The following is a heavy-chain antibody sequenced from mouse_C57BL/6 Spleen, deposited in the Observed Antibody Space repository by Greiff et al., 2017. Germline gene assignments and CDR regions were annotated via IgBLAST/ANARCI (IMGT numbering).Heavy chain of an antibody. J-gene: IGHJ1*03. Sequence: EVKLQESGGGLVKPGGSLKLSCAASGFTFSDSGMHWVRQAPEKGLEWVAYISSGSSTIYYADTVKGRFTISRNNAKNTLFLQMSSLRSEDTAMYYCARTTVHWYFDVWGTGTTVTVSS. CDR3: ARTTVHWYFDV. D-gene: IGHD1-1*01. CDR1: GFTFSDSG. V-gene: IGHV5-17*01. CDR2: ISSGSSTI.